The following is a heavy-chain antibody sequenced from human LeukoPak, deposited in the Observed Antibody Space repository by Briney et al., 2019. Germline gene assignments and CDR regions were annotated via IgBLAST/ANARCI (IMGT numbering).Heavy chain of an antibody. Sequence: SETLSLTCAVYGGSFSGYYWSWIRHPPGKGLEWIGEINYSGYTNYNPSLKRRVTISVDTSKSQFSLKLTSVTAADTAVYYCARDGGTHDGLDIWGQGTMVTVSS. CDR1: GGSFSGYY. CDR3: ARDGGTHDGLDI. J-gene: IGHJ3*02. CDR2: INYSGYT. V-gene: IGHV4-34*01. D-gene: IGHD1-7*01.